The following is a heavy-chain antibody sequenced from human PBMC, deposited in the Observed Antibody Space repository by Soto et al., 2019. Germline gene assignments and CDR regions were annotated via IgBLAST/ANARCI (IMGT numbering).Heavy chain of an antibody. CDR2: ISSSDSTI. D-gene: IGHD6-13*01. CDR3: ASVRWQPLYYYYYGMEV. J-gene: IGHJ6*02. Sequence: QVQLVESGGGLVKPGGSLRLSCTASGFTFSDYYMSWIRQAPGKGLEWVSYISSSDSTIYYADSVKGRFTIARDNAKNALYLQMKSLSAEDTAFYYCASVRWQPLYYYYYGMEVWGQGTAVTVSS. CDR1: GFTFSDYY. V-gene: IGHV3-11*01.